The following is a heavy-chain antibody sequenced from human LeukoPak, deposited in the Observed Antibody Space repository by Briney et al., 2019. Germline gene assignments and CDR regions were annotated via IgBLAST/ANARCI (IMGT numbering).Heavy chain of an antibody. D-gene: IGHD4-17*01. Sequence: ASVKVSCKVSGYTVTELSMHWVRQAPGKGLEWMGGLDPEDGETIYAQKFQGRVTMTEDTSTDTAYMELSSLRSEDTAVYYCATVVRDGDYGYFQHWGQGTLVTVSS. CDR1: GYTVTELS. V-gene: IGHV1-24*01. CDR2: LDPEDGET. CDR3: ATVVRDGDYGYFQH. J-gene: IGHJ1*01.